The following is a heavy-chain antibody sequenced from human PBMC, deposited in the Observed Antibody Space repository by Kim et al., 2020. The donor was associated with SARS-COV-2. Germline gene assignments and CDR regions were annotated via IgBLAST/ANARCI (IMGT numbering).Heavy chain of an antibody. CDR2: ISSSSSYI. J-gene: IGHJ6*02. Sequence: GGSLRLSCAASGFTFSSYSMNWVRQAPGKGLEWVSSISSSSSYIYYADSVKGRFTISRDNAKNSLYLQMNSLRAEDTAVYYCARLFGFDYGDYHVPSMDVWGQGTTVTVSS. CDR3: ARLFGFDYGDYHVPSMDV. CDR1: GFTFSSYS. D-gene: IGHD4-17*01. V-gene: IGHV3-21*01.